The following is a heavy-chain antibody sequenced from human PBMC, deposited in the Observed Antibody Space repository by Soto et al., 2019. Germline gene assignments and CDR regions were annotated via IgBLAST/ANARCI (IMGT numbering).Heavy chain of an antibody. V-gene: IGHV1-3*01. CDR3: ASGPSSSSVYYYYMDV. J-gene: IGHJ6*03. CDR1: GYTFTSYA. D-gene: IGHD6-6*01. CDR2: INAGNGNT. Sequence: QVQLVQSGAEVKKPEASVKVSCKASGYTFTSYAMHWVRQAPGQRLEWMGWINAGNGNTKYSQKFQGRVTITRDTSASTAYMELSSLRSEDTAVYYCASGPSSSSVYYYYMDVWGKGTTVTVSS.